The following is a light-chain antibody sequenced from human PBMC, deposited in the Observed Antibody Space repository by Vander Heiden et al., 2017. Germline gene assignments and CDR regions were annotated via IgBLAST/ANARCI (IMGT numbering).Light chain of an antibody. J-gene: IGLJ2*01. V-gene: IGLV1-51*01. CDR2: ENN. CDR3: GTWDSSLSVGV. CDR1: ISNIANTY. Sequence: QPVLPQPPSVSAAPGQKVTISCSGSISNIANTYLSWYQPLPGTAPNLLIDENNKRPAGIPDRFSGSKSGTSATLGITVLQTGDEADYYCGTWDSSLSVGVFGGGTKLTVL.